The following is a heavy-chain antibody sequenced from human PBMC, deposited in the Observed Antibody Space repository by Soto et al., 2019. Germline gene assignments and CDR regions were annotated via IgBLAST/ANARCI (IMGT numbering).Heavy chain of an antibody. V-gene: IGHV4-61*01. CDR1: GGSFSSGSYY. CDR3: ARAHDSSGYYSGGEDY. D-gene: IGHD3-22*01. J-gene: IGHJ4*02. CDR2: IYYSGST. Sequence: ETLSLTCTVSGGSFSSGSYYWSWIRQPPGKGLEWIGYIYYSGSTNYNPSLKSRVTISVDKSKNQFSLKLSSVTAADTAVYYCARAHDSSGYYSGGEDYWGQGTLVTVSS.